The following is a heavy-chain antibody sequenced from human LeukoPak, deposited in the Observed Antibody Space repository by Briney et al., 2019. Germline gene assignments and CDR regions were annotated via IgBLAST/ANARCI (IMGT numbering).Heavy chain of an antibody. CDR2: IYYSGST. CDR3: ARQSGSYGGILDN. J-gene: IGHJ4*02. D-gene: IGHD1-26*01. V-gene: IGHV4-39*01. CDR1: GGSITYSHYY. Sequence: SETLSLTCSVSGGSITYSHYYWGWVRQPPGKGLEWIGGIYYSGSTYYNPSLKSRVTISVDTSRNEFSLRLSSVTAADTALYFCARQSGSYGGILDNWGQGILGTVSS.